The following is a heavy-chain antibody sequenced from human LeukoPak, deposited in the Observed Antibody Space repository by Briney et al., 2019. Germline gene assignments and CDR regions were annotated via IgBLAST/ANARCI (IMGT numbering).Heavy chain of an antibody. CDR2: IYPGDSDT. D-gene: IGHD3-3*01. V-gene: IGHV5-51*01. CDR3: ATSERNYDFWSDSPPPSFDY. Sequence: GESLKISCKGSGYSFASYWIGWVRQMPGKGLEWMGIIYPGDSDTRYSPSFQGQVTITADTSINSAYLQWSSLKASDTATYYCATSERNYDFWSDSPPPSFDYWGQGTLVTVSS. CDR1: GYSFASYW. J-gene: IGHJ4*02.